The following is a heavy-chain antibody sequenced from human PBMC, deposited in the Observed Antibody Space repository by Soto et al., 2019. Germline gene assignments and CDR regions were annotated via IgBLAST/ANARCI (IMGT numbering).Heavy chain of an antibody. D-gene: IGHD3-3*01. V-gene: IGHV3-15*01. CDR1: GFTFSNAW. J-gene: IGHJ6*02. Sequence: GGSLRLSCAASGFTFSNAWMSGVRQAPGKGLEWVGRIKSKTDGGTTDYAAPVKGRFTISRDDSKNTLYLQMNSLKTEDTAVYYCTTSRITIFGVVISYYYYYGMDVWGQGTTVTVSS. CDR3: TTSRITIFGVVISYYYYYGMDV. CDR2: IKSKTDGGTT.